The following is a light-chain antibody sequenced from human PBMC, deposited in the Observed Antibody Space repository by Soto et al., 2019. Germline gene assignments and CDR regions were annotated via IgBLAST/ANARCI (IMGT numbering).Light chain of an antibody. V-gene: IGKV2-30*01. CDR2: RVS. J-gene: IGKJ2*01. CDR3: IQGTHWPPGYT. Sequence: DVVMTQSPLSLPVTLGQPASISCRSSQSLVDSDGNTYLIWFQQRPGQSPRRLIYRVSNRDSGVPDRFSGSVSGTDFTLKISRVEAEDVGVYYCIQGTHWPPGYTFAQGTKLEIK. CDR1: QSLVDSDGNTY.